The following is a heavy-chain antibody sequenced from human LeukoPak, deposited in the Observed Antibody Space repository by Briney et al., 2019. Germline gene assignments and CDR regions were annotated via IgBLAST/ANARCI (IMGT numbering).Heavy chain of an antibody. D-gene: IGHD3-3*01. CDR3: ARYYDFWSGYIDY. J-gene: IGHJ4*02. Sequence: ASVKVSCKASGGTFSSYGITWVRQAPGQGLEWMGGIIPIFGTANYAQKLQGRVTMTTDTSTSTAYMELRSLRSDDTAVYYCARYYDFWSGYIDYWGQGTLVPVSS. CDR1: GGTFSSYG. CDR2: IIPIFGTA. V-gene: IGHV1-69*05.